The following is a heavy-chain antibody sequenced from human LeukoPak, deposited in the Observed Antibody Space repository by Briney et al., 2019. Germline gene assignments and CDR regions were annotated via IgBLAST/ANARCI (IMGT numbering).Heavy chain of an antibody. D-gene: IGHD1-26*01. CDR3: ANGRSESYHY. Sequence: QAGGSLRLSCAASGFTFSKYGAWVRQAPGKGLEWVSAITSSGATYYADSVKGRFTISGDNSKNTLYLQMNSLGAEDTAVYYCANGRSESYHYWGRGTLVTVSS. J-gene: IGHJ4*02. CDR2: ITSSGAT. V-gene: IGHV3-23*01. CDR1: GFTFSKYG.